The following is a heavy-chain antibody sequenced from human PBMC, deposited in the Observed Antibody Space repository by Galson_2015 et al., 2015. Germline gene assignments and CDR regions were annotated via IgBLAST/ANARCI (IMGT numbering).Heavy chain of an antibody. CDR3: ARDPSPGCSSTSCPNWFGP. D-gene: IGHD2-2*01. J-gene: IGHJ5*02. Sequence: SLRLSCAASGFTFDDYGMSWVRQAPGKGLEWVSGINWNGGSTGYADSVKGRFTISRDNAKNSLYLQMNSLRAEDTAVYYCARDPSPGCSSTSCPNWFGPWGQGTLVTVSS. V-gene: IGHV3-20*04. CDR2: INWNGGST. CDR1: GFTFDDYG.